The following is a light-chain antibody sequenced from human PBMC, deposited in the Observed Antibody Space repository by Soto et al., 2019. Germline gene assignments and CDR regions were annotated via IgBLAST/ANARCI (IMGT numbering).Light chain of an antibody. V-gene: IGKV3-15*01. J-gene: IGKJ1*01. CDR2: DAS. CDR3: QHYSTWFWT. Sequence: EIVMTQSPATLSVSPGEGATLSCRASQSVGSTLAWYQQRPGQAPRVLIYDASNRASGIPARFSGSGSGTEFTLTISSLQSEDFAVYYCQHYSTWFWTFGQGTKVEI. CDR1: QSVGST.